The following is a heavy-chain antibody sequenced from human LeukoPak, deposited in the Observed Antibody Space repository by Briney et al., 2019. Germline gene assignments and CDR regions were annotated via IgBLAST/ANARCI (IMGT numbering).Heavy chain of an antibody. CDR3: ARYSIAATYYFDY. CDR2: IYYSGGT. V-gene: IGHV4-61*01. J-gene: IGHJ4*02. CDR1: GGSISSSRYY. D-gene: IGHD6-13*01. Sequence: SETLSLTCTVSGGSISSSRYYWSWIRQPPGKGLEWIGYIYYSGGTNYNPSLKSRVTISVDTSKNQFSLKLSSVTAADTAVYYCARYSIAATYYFDYWGQGTLVTVSS.